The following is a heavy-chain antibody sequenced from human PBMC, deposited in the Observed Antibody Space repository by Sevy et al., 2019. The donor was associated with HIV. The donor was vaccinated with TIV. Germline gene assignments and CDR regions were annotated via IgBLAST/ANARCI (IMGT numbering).Heavy chain of an antibody. CDR1: GFTVNDKY. D-gene: IGHD6-19*01. CDR3: VGLFLSYRSGWSYFDY. CDR2: IFSSGST. J-gene: IGHJ4*02. Sequence: GGSLRLSCAISGFTVNDKYIIWVRQAPGKGLEWVSVIFSSGSTYYADSAKGRFTISRDNSKNTVYLQMNSLGAGDTAVYYCVGLFLSYRSGWSYFDYWGQGTLVTVSS. V-gene: IGHV3-66*02.